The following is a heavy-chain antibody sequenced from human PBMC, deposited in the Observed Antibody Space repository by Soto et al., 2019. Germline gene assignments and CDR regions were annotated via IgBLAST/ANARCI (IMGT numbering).Heavy chain of an antibody. CDR3: ARGPRAGNYYYGMDV. CDR1: GGSFSGYY. J-gene: IGHJ6*02. Sequence: PSETLSLTCTVNGGSFSGYYGSWIRQSPGEGLEWIGEINHSGSTSYNPSLKSRVSIAVDTSNNHLSLSLSAVTAADTALYYCARGPRAGNYYYGMDVWGQGTTVTVSS. D-gene: IGHD5-12*01. V-gene: IGHV4-34*01. CDR2: INHSGST.